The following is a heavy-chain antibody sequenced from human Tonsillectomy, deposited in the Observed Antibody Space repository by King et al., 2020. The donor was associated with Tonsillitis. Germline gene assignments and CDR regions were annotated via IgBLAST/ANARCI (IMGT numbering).Heavy chain of an antibody. J-gene: IGHJ6*02. CDR1: GGSISSYY. V-gene: IGHV4-4*07. CDR2: IYTSGST. D-gene: IGHD4-11*01. CDR3: ARVPPTTVITEVGSPFYYFFGMDV. Sequence: QLQESGPGLVKPSETLSLTCTVSGGSISSYYWSWIRQPAGKGLEWIGRIYTSGSTNYNPSLKSRVTMSVDTSKNQFSLMLSSVTAADTAVYYCARVPPTTVITEVGSPFYYFFGMDVWGQGTTVTVSS.